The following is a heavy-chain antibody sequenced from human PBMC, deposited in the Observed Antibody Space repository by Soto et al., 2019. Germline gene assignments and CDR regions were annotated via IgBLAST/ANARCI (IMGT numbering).Heavy chain of an antibody. J-gene: IGHJ4*02. D-gene: IGHD3-3*01. Sequence: GGSLRLSCAASGFTFSSYSMNWVRQAPGKGLEWVSSISSSSSYIYYADSVKGRFTISRDNAKNSLYPQMNSLRAEDTAVYYCAIDGSTTFGVVIIDYMHYWGQGTLVTVCS. CDR1: GFTFSSYS. CDR3: AIDGSTTFGVVIIDYMHY. V-gene: IGHV3-21*01. CDR2: ISSSSSYI.